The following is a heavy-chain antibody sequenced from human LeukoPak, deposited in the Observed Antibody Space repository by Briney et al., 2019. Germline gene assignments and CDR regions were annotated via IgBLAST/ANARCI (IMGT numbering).Heavy chain of an antibody. D-gene: IGHD3-22*01. V-gene: IGHV1-24*01. J-gene: IGHJ4*02. CDR3: ATEGYYYDSSGHPN. Sequence: GASVKVSCKVSGYTLTELSMHRVRQAPGKGLEWMGGFDPEDGETIYAQKFQGRVTMTEDTSTDTAYMELSSLRSEDTAVYYCATEGYYYDSSGHPNWGQGTLVTVSS. CDR2: FDPEDGET. CDR1: GYTLTELS.